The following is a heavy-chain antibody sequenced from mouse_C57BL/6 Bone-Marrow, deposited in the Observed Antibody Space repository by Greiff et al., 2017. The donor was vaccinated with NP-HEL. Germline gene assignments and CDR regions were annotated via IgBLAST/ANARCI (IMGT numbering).Heavy chain of an antibody. CDR2: IRSKSNNYAT. Sequence: GGGLVQPKGSLKLSCAASGFSFNTYAMNWVRQAPGKGLEWVARIRSKSNNYATYYADSVKDRFTISRDDSESMLYLQMNNLKTEDTAMYYCVRQLRSSFDYWGQGTTLTVSS. V-gene: IGHV10-1*01. J-gene: IGHJ2*01. D-gene: IGHD1-1*01. CDR3: VRQLRSSFDY. CDR1: GFSFNTYA.